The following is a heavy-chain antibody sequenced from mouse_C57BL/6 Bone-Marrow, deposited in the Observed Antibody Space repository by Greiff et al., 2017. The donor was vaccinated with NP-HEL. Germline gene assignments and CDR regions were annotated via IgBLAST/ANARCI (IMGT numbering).Heavy chain of an antibody. CDR3: ASRGPYYYGSSPDWYFDV. J-gene: IGHJ1*03. Sequence: QVQLQQSGAELARPGASVKLSCKASGYTFTSYGISWVKQRTGQGLEWIGEIYPRSGNTYYNEKFKGKGTLTADKSSSTAYMELRSLTSEDSAVYFCASRGPYYYGSSPDWYFDVWGTGTTVTVSS. V-gene: IGHV1-81*01. D-gene: IGHD1-1*01. CDR1: GYTFTSYG. CDR2: IYPRSGNT.